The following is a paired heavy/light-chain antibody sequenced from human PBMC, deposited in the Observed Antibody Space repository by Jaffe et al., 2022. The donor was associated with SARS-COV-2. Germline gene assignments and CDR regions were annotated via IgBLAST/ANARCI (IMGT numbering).Heavy chain of an antibody. CDR3: ARVGLFYGSGSYQNWFDL. V-gene: IGHV4-61*02. D-gene: IGHD3-10*01. J-gene: IGHJ5*02. Sequence: QVQLQESGPGLVKPSQTLSLTCTVSGDSISSASYFWSWIRQPAGKGLEWIGHISTRGITTYNPSLKSRLIISLDTSKNQLSLKLSSVTAADTAVYYCARVGLFYGSGSYQNWFDLWGQGTLVTVSS. CDR1: GDSISSASYF. CDR2: ISTRGIT.
Light chain of an antibody. CDR3: QSYDNSLSGWV. CDR2: GNS. CDR1: SSNIGAGYD. V-gene: IGLV1-40*01. Sequence: QSVLTQPPSVSGAPGQRVTISCTGSSSNIGAGYDVHWYQQLSGTAPKLLMYGNSNRPSGVPDRLSGSKSGTSASLAISGLQAEDEADYYCQSYDNSLSGWVFGGGTKLTVL. J-gene: IGLJ3*02.